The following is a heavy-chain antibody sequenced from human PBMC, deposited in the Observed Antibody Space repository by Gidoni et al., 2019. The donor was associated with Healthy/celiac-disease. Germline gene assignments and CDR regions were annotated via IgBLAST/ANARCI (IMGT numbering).Heavy chain of an antibody. V-gene: IGHV2-5*01. D-gene: IGHD3-3*01. CDR2: IYWNDDK. Sequence: QITLKESGPTLVKPTQTLTLTCTFSGFSLSTSGVGVGWIRQPPGKALEWLALIYWNDDKRYSPSLKSRLTITKDTSKNQVVLTMTNMDPVDTATYYCAHRVHATYYDFWSGYYTGDGSNAFDIWGQGTMVTVSS. J-gene: IGHJ3*02. CDR3: AHRVHATYYDFWSGYYTGDGSNAFDI. CDR1: GFSLSTSGVG.